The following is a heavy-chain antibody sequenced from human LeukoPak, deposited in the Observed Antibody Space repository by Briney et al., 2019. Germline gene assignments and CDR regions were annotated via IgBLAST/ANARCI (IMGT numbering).Heavy chain of an antibody. CDR2: INHSGST. CDR3: ARHMSVAARLPFNY. Sequence: SETLSLTCTVSGGSISSYYWSWIRQPPGKGLEWIGEINHSGSTNYNPSLKSRVTISVDTSKNQFSLKLSSVTAADTAVYYCARHMSVAARLPFNYWGQGTLVTVSS. D-gene: IGHD6-6*01. V-gene: IGHV4-34*01. CDR1: GGSISSYY. J-gene: IGHJ4*02.